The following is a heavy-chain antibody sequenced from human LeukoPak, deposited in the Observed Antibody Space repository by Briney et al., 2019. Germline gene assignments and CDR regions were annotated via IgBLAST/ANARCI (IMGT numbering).Heavy chain of an antibody. CDR2: IRYDGNNK. CDR3: ATYVAATGHFDF. V-gene: IGHV3-30*02. Sequence: GGSLRLSCAASGFTFSSYGMHWVRQAPGKGLEWVAFIRYDGNNKYYADSVKGRFTISRDNSKNTLNLQMSGLGADDTAIYYCATYVAATGHFDFWGQGTLVTVSP. CDR1: GFTFSSYG. D-gene: IGHD1-26*01. J-gene: IGHJ4*02.